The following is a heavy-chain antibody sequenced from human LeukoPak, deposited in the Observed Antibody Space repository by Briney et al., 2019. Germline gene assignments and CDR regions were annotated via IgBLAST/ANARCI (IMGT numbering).Heavy chain of an antibody. Sequence: GSLRLSCAASGFIFNKYWMSWVRQAPGRGLEWVANIKQDGSEKYYADPVKGRFTISRDNAQNSVYLQMNSMRAEDTAVYYCARIGYSSSCFDYWGQGTPVTVSS. CDR1: GFIFNKYW. CDR2: IKQDGSEK. CDR3: ARIGYSSSCFDY. J-gene: IGHJ4*02. V-gene: IGHV3-7*01. D-gene: IGHD6-13*01.